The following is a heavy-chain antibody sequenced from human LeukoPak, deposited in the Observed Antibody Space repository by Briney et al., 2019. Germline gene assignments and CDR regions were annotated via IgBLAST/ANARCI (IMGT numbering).Heavy chain of an antibody. Sequence: ASVKVSCKASGGTFSSYAISWVRQAPGQGLEWMGRINPNSGGTTYAQKFQGRVTMTRDTSIGTAYMELSSLRSDDTAVYYCARPHYESSGLYVDAFDIWGQGTMVTVSS. D-gene: IGHD3-22*01. J-gene: IGHJ3*02. V-gene: IGHV1-2*06. CDR3: ARPHYESSGLYVDAFDI. CDR1: GGTFSSYA. CDR2: INPNSGGT.